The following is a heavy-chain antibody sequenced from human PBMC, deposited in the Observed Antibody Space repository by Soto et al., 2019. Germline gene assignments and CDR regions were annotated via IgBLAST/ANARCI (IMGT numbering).Heavy chain of an antibody. Sequence: QVQLQQCGAGLLKPSETLSLTCAVYGGSFSGYQWSWIRQTPGKGLEWIGEINDSGNINYNPSLKSRVTILLDTPKKQISLKLSSVTAADTAVYYCARGLILWFGELSRRGGYYYNMEVWGKGTTVIVSS. J-gene: IGHJ6*03. CDR1: GGSFSGYQ. V-gene: IGHV4-34*01. CDR3: ARGLILWFGELSRRGGYYYNMEV. D-gene: IGHD3-10*01. CDR2: INDSGNI.